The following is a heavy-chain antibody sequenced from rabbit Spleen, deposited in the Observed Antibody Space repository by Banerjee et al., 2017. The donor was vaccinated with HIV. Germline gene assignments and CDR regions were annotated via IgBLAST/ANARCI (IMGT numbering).Heavy chain of an antibody. Sequence: QEQLEESGGGLVKPEGSLKLSCTASGFSFSNKAVMCWVRQAPGKGLEWIGTIWTGSTGITWYASWAKGRFTISKTSSTTVTLQMTRLTAADTATYFCARDTGGSFSSYGMDLWGPGTLVTVS. D-gene: IGHD8-1*01. V-gene: IGHV1S45*01. CDR3: ARDTGGSFSSYGMDL. CDR2: IWTGSTGIT. CDR1: GFSFSNKAV. J-gene: IGHJ6*01.